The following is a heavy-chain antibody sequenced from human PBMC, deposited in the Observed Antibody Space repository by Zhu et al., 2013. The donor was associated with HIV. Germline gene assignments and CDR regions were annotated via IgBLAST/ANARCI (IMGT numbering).Heavy chain of an antibody. V-gene: IGHV4-30-4*01. D-gene: IGHD3-16*01. CDR1: GGSISSRDYS. CDR3: ARIRSDYILGDSTPFYYLDY. CDR2: ISYSGSA. Sequence: QVQLQGSGPGLVKPSQTLSLTCTVSGGSISSRDYSWSWIRQPPGKGLEWIGYISYSGSAHFNPSLKSRLTVSVDTSEKQISLKLRYVTAADTAVYYCARIRSDYILGDSTPFYYLDYWGQGTPXPSPQ. J-gene: IGHJ4*02.